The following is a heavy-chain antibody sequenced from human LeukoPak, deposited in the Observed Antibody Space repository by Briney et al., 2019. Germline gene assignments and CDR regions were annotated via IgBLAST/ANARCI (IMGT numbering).Heavy chain of an antibody. CDR1: GYTFTGYY. Sequence: ASVKVSCKASGYTFTGYYMHWVRQAPGQGLEWMGWINPNSGGTNYAQKFQGRVTMTRDTSISTAYMELSRLRSDDTAVYYCARELIVVVSDSFDYWGQGTLVTVPS. CDR3: ARELIVVVSDSFDY. CDR2: INPNSGGT. D-gene: IGHD3-22*01. J-gene: IGHJ4*02. V-gene: IGHV1-2*02.